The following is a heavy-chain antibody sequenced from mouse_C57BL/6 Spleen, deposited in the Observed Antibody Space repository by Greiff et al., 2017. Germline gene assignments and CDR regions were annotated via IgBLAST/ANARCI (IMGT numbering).Heavy chain of an antibody. V-gene: IGHV1-15*01. J-gene: IGHJ4*01. CDR3: TRGSYDGYYVGAMDY. CDR1: GYTFTDYE. CDR2: IDPETGGT. Sequence: QVQLQQSGAELVRPGASVTLSCKASGYTFTDYEMHWVKQTPVHGLEWIGAIDPETGGTAYNQKFKGKAILTADKSSSTAYMELRSLTSEDSAVYYCTRGSYDGYYVGAMDYWGQGTSVTVSS. D-gene: IGHD2-3*01.